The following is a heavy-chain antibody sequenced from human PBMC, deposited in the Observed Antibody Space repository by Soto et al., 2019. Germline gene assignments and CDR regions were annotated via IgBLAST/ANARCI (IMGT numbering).Heavy chain of an antibody. V-gene: IGHV4-31*03. CDR2: VYYSETT. D-gene: IGHD4-4*01. J-gene: IGHJ4*01. CDR3: AGSLSNYRFDF. CDR1: GASISSGGYF. Sequence: PSETLSLTCSVSGASISSGGYFWSWIRQVPGRGLEWLGYVYYSETTNYNPSLESRLSISLDTSKKLFSLNLSSVTAADTALYYCAGSLSNYRFDFWGHGTLVTVSS.